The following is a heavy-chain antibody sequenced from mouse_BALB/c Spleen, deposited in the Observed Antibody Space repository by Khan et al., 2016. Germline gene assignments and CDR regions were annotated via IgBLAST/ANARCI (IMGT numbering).Heavy chain of an antibody. CDR1: GYTFTNYG. J-gene: IGHJ3*01. D-gene: IGHD1-1*01. V-gene: IGHV9-3*02. Sequence: QIQLVPSGPELKKPGETVKISCKASGYTFTNYGMNWVKQAPGKGLKWMGWINTNTGEPTYAEEFKGRFAFSLEPSASTAYLQINNLKNEDTATYFCAEDYYGSNWFAYWGQGTLVTVSA. CDR2: INTNTGEP. CDR3: AEDYYGSNWFAY.